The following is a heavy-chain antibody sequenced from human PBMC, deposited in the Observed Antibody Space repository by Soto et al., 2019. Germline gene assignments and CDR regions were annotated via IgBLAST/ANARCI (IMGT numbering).Heavy chain of an antibody. CDR3: ARSLGPSRHFFDH. D-gene: IGHD3-16*01. CDR1: GFTFSSYA. V-gene: IGHV3-23*01. J-gene: IGHJ4*02. Sequence: EVRLLDSGGGLVQPGGSLTLSCAASGFTFSSYAMSWVRQAPGKGLEWVSTLGDTTYYADSVRGRFTISRDNSENTLYLQMNSLRVEDTAVYFCARSLGPSRHFFDHWGQGTLVTASS. CDR2: LGDTT.